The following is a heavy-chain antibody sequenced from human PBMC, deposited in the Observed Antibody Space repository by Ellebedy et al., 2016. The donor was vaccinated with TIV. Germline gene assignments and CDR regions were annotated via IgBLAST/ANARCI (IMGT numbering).Heavy chain of an antibody. J-gene: IGHJ4*02. V-gene: IGHV4-39*02. Sequence: MPSETLSLTCSVPSGSISSSSYYWGWIRQSPGKGLEWIGSIYFSGTAYYNPSLKNRVSISIDASRNQLSLNLTSVTAADTGVYLCARDPVAGAGTDLWGQGTLATVSS. CDR2: IYFSGTA. D-gene: IGHD6-13*01. CDR1: SGSISSSSYY. CDR3: ARDPVAGAGTDL.